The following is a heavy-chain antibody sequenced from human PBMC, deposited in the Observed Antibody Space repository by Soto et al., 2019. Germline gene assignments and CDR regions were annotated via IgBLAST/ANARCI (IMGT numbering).Heavy chain of an antibody. CDR1: GFTFDDYA. J-gene: IGHJ4*02. CDR3: AKGSSYSSSSRDYFDY. CDR2: ISWNSGSI. D-gene: IGHD6-6*01. Sequence: GGSPRLSCAASGFTFDDYAMHWVRQAPGKGLEWVSGISWNSGSIGYADSVKGRFTISRDNAKNSLYLQMNSLRAEDTALYYCAKGSSYSSSSRDYFDYWGQGTLVTAPQ. V-gene: IGHV3-9*01.